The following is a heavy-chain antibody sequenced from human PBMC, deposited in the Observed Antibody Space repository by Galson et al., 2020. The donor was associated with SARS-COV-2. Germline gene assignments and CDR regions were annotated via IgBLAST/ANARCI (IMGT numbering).Heavy chain of an antibody. J-gene: IGHJ6*02. V-gene: IGHV4-34*01. D-gene: IGHD3-3*01. CDR1: GGSFSGYY. Sequence: SETLSLTCAVYGGSFSGYYWSWIRQPPGKGLEWIGEINHSGSTNYNPSLKSRVTISVDTSKNQFSLKLSSVTAADTAVYYCARGRPTYYDFWSGYRTQATYGMDVWGQGTTVTVS. CDR2: INHSGST. CDR3: ARGRPTYYDFWSGYRTQATYGMDV.